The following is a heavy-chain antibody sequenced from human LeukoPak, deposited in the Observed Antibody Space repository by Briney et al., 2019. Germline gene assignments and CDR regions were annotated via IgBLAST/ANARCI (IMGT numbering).Heavy chain of an antibody. D-gene: IGHD2-15*01. CDR2: ISSSGGRT. Sequence: GGSLRLSCAASGFIFSSYAMSWVRQAPGKGLEWVSAISSSGGRTYYADSVKGRFTISRDNSKNTPYLQMNSLRAEDTAVYYRAKGYCSGGSCYSGLFDYWGQGTLVTVSS. J-gene: IGHJ4*02. CDR3: AKGYCSGGSCYSGLFDY. CDR1: GFIFSSYA. V-gene: IGHV3-23*01.